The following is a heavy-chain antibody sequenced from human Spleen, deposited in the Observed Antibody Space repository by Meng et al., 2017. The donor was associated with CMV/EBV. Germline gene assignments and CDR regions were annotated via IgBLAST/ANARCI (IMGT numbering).Heavy chain of an antibody. CDR2: MYYSGNT. Sequence: SETLSLTCTVSGGSIRDYYWSWVRQPPGMGLEWIGYMYYSGNTKYNPSLKSRVTISIDTSKNQFSLKLSSVTAADTAMYYCATFSPGWGSLGHWGQGTLVTVS. J-gene: IGHJ1*01. CDR3: ATFSPGWGSLGH. CDR1: GGSIRDYY. D-gene: IGHD2-21*01. V-gene: IGHV4-59*01.